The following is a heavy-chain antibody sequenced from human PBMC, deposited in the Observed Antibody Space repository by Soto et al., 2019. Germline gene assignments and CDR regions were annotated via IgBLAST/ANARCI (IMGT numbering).Heavy chain of an antibody. J-gene: IGHJ4*02. CDR2: LNTYNGNT. Sequence: QVQLVQSGTEVKKPGASVTVSCKASGYTFTSYGIIWVRQAPGQGLEWMGWLNTYNGNTNYAQKVQGRVTMTTATSTRTASMELRSLRSDDTAVYYCARDGDGGKRGADHWGQGTLVTVSS. D-gene: IGHD2-15*01. CDR3: ARDGDGGKRGADH. V-gene: IGHV1-18*01. CDR1: GYTFTSYG.